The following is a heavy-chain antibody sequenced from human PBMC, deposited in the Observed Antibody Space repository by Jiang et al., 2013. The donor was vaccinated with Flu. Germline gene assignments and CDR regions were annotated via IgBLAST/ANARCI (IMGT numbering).Heavy chain of an antibody. D-gene: IGHD2-21*02. CDR2: IIPIFGTA. CDR1: GGTFSSYA. J-gene: IGHJ5*02. V-gene: IGHV1-69*01. CDR3: ARGLTYCGGDCYPNWFDP. Sequence: GAEVKKPGSSVKVSCKASGGTFSSYAISWVRQAPGQGLEWMGGIIPIFGTANYAQKFQGRVTITADESTSTAYMELISLTSEDTAFYYCARGLTYCGGDCYPNWFDPWGQGTLVTVSS.